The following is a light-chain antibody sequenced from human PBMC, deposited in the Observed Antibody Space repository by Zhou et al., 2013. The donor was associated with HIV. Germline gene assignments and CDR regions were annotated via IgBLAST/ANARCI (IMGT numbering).Light chain of an antibody. CDR1: HDISSY. CDR3: QQLNSYPPAYT. V-gene: IGKV1-9*01. Sequence: DIQLTQSPSFLSASVGDRVTITCRASHDISSYLAWYQQKPGKAPKLLIYAASTLQSGVPSRFSGSGSGTEFTLTISSLQPEDFATYYCQQLNSYPPAYTFGQGTKLEIK. CDR2: AAS. J-gene: IGKJ2*01.